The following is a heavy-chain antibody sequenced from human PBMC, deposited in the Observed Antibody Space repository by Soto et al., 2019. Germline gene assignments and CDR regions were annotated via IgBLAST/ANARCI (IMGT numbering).Heavy chain of an antibody. D-gene: IGHD3-10*01. CDR3: ARQDGSGIYYFDF. Sequence: PGESLKISCKGSGYSFSIYWIAWVRHMPGKGLEWMGIIYPGDSDTRYSPSFQGQVTISADKSIDTAYLQWSSLKASDTAIYYCARQDGSGIYYFDFWDHGPLVTGSS. V-gene: IGHV5-51*01. CDR1: GYSFSIYW. J-gene: IGHJ4*01. CDR2: IYPGDSDT.